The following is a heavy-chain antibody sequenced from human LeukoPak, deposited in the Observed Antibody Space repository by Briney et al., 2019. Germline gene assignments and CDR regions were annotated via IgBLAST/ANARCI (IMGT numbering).Heavy chain of an antibody. D-gene: IGHD1-26*01. CDR2: ISYDGSNK. CDR1: GFTFSSYA. CDR3: ARDSGSYSGYYYGMDV. J-gene: IGHJ6*02. V-gene: IGHV3-30-3*01. Sequence: GGSLRLSCAASGFTFSSYAMHWVRQAPGKGLEWVAVISYDGSNKYYADSVKGRFTISRDNSKDTLYLQVNSLRAEDTAVYYCARDSGSYSGYYYGMDVWGQGTTVTVSS.